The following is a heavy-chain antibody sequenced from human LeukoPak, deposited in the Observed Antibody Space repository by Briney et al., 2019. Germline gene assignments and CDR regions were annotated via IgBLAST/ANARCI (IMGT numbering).Heavy chain of an antibody. CDR1: GGSISSYY. CDR3: ARVDGGNSLFG. Sequence: SETLSPTCTVSGGSISSYYWSWIRQPPGKGLEWIGYIYYSGSTYYNPSLKSRVTISVDTSKNQFSLKLSSVTAADTAVYYCARVDGGNSLFGWGQGTLVTVSS. CDR2: IYYSGST. V-gene: IGHV4-59*12. J-gene: IGHJ4*02. D-gene: IGHD4-23*01.